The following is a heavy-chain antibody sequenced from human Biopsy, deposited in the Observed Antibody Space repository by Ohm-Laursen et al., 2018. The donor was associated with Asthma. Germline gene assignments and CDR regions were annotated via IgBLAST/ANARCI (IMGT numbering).Heavy chain of an antibody. CDR2: ISGSGGST. CDR1: GFTFSSYA. CDR3: AKAERYFDWYRFDP. J-gene: IGHJ5*02. D-gene: IGHD3-9*01. Sequence: SLRLSCAASGFTFSSYAMSWVRQAPGKGLEWVSAISGSGGSTYYADSVKGRSTISRDNSKNTLYLQMNSLRAEDTAVYYCAKAERYFDWYRFDPRGQGTLVTVSS. V-gene: IGHV3-23*01.